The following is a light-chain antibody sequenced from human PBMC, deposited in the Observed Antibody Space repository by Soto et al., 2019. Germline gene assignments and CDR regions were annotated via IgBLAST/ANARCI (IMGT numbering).Light chain of an antibody. J-gene: IGLJ1*01. Sequence: QSALTQPPSVSGTPGQRVTISCFGSNSNVGNNAVTWYQQVPGMAPRVLIHSDHQRHSGVPDRYFGSKSGTSASLAISGLQSQDEADYPCGVWDDSLNAYVFGSGTKVTVL. CDR1: NSNVGNNA. CDR2: SDH. CDR3: GVWDDSLNAYV. V-gene: IGLV1-44*01.